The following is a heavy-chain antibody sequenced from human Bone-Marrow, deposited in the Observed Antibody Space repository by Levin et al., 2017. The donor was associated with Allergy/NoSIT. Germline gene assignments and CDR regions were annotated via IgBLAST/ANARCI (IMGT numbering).Heavy chain of an antibody. D-gene: IGHD2-8*02. Sequence: SQTLSLTCAVYGGSFSGYYWSWIRQPPGKGLEWIGEINHSGSTNYNPSLKSRVTISVDTSKNQFSLKLSSVTAADTAVYYCARGRPRGVWDWGQGTLVTVSS. CDR2: INHSGST. CDR3: ARGRPRGVWD. J-gene: IGHJ4*02. V-gene: IGHV4-34*01. CDR1: GGSFSGYY.